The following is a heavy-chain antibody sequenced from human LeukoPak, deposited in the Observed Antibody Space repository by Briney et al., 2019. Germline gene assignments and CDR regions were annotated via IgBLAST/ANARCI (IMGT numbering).Heavy chain of an antibody. CDR3: ARQYCSSTSCLDDFDY. D-gene: IGHD2-2*01. J-gene: IGHJ4*02. CDR2: IYHSGST. CDR1: GYSISSGYY. V-gene: IGHV4-38-2*01. Sequence: SETLSLTCAVSGYSISSGYYWGWIRQPPGKGLEWIGGIYHSGSTYYNPSLKSRVTISADTSKNQFSLKLSSVTAADTAVYYCARQYCSSTSCLDDFDYWGQGTLVTVSS.